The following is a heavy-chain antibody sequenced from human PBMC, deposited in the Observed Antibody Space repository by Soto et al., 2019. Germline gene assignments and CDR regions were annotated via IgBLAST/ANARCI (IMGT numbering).Heavy chain of an antibody. CDR1: GDSLNSGAYY. D-gene: IGHD5-18*01. CDR3: ERSRGGAGYSH. Sequence: SETLSLTCNVSGDSLNSGAYYWTWIRQSPGRGLEWIGHIYHTGSTNYNPSLRSRLTISLDTSKSHFSLTLRSVNAVDTGVYYCERSRGGAGYSHWGQGTLVTVSS. CDR2: IYHTGST. J-gene: IGHJ4*02. V-gene: IGHV4-61*03.